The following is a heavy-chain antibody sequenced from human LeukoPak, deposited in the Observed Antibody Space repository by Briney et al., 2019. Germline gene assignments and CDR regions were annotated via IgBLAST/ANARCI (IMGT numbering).Heavy chain of an antibody. Sequence: GGSLRLSCAASRFTFRSYAMHWVRQARGRGLEWVAVISLDGHGKYYADSVQGRFTISRDNSKNTLYLQMDSLRVEDTAVYYCARVLGQLPLHWGQGTLVTVSA. CDR1: RFTFRSYA. J-gene: IGHJ4*02. V-gene: IGHV3-30*04. CDR2: ISLDGHGK. CDR3: ARVLGQLPLH. D-gene: IGHD6-6*01.